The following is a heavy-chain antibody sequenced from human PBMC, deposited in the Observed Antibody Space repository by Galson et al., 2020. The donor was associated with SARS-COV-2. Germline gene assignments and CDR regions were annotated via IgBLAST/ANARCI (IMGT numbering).Heavy chain of an antibody. CDR3: ARIGRIQPLYGMDV. Sequence: KMSGPTLVKPTETLTLTCTVSGFSLSHARMGVTWIRQPPGKALEWLAHIFSNDEKSYSTSLKSRLTISKDTSKSQVVLTMTNMDPVDTATYYCARIGRIQPLYGMDVWGQGTTVTVSS. J-gene: IGHJ6*02. V-gene: IGHV2-26*01. CDR1: GFSLSHARMG. D-gene: IGHD5-18*01. CDR2: IFSNDEK.